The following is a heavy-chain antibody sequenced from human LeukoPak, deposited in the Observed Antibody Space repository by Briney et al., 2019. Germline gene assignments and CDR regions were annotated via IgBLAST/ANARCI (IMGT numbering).Heavy chain of an antibody. V-gene: IGHV1-2*02. CDR3: ARDQGTGVVPTVLGWFDP. D-gene: IGHD2-2*01. CDR2: INPNSGGT. CDR1: GYTFTGYY. Sequence: ASVKVSCKASGYTFTGYYMHWVRQAPGQGLEWMGWINPNSGGTNYAQKFQGRVTMTRDTSISTAYMELSRLRSDDTAVYYCARDQGTGVVPTVLGWFDPWGQGTLVTVSS. J-gene: IGHJ5*02.